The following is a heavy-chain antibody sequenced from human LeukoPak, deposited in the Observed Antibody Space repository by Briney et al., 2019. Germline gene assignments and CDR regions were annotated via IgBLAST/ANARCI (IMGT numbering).Heavy chain of an antibody. CDR2: ISYDGSKK. V-gene: IGHV3-30*18. D-gene: IGHD2-21*01. Sequence: GMSLRLSCGASGFTFSNYGMHWVRQAPGKGLEWVAGISYDGSKKYYAEPAKGRFTISRENSKSTLFLQMNSLRPEDTAVYYCAKDRAGGANSYYLDNWGQGTLVTVSS. J-gene: IGHJ4*02. CDR3: AKDRAGGANSYYLDN. CDR1: GFTFSNYG.